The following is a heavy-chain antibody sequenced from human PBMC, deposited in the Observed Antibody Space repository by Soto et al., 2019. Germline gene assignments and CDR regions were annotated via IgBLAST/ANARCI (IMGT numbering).Heavy chain of an antibody. CDR1: GVSVSSNNW. J-gene: IGHJ4*02. V-gene: IGHV4-4*02. Sequence: SETLSLTCAVSGVSVSSNNWWSWVRQSPGKGLEWIGEIYHTGSTNYNPSLKSRLAISVDKSKSQFSLNLSSVTAADTAIYYCASLKQVANKDYLDSWGPGALVTVSS. CDR3: ASLKQVANKDYLDS. D-gene: IGHD2-15*01. CDR2: IYHTGST.